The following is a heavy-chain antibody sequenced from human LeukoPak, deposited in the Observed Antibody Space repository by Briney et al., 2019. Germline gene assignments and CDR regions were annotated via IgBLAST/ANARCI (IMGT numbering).Heavy chain of an antibody. J-gene: IGHJ4*02. CDR3: ARDRGDYFDY. CDR1: GGTFSSFT. Sequence: SVRVSCKASGGTFSSFTISWMRQAPGQGLEWMGGIIPDFGTTYNGQQFQSRLTVTADESTDTAYMNLRGLTSEDTAVYYCARDRGDYFDYWGQGTPVTVSS. CDR2: IIPDFGTT. D-gene: IGHD3-10*01. V-gene: IGHV1-69*13.